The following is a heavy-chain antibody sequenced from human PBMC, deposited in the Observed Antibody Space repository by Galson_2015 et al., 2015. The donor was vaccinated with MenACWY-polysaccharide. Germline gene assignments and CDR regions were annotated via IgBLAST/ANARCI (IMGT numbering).Heavy chain of an antibody. V-gene: IGHV1-46*01. CDR2: INPSGGST. D-gene: IGHD2-2*02. J-gene: IGHJ6*03. Sequence: SVKVSCKASGYTFTSYYTHWVRQAPGQGLEWMGIINPSGGSTSYAQKFQGRVTMTRDTSTSTVYMELSSLRSEDTAVYYCARDAQDCSSTSCYTYYYYYYMDVWGKGTTVTVSS. CDR1: GYTFTSYY. CDR3: ARDAQDCSSTSCYTYYYYYYMDV.